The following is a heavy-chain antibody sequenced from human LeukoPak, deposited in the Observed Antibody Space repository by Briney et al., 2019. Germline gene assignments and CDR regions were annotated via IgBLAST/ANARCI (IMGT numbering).Heavy chain of an antibody. CDR1: GFTSNSYG. J-gene: IGHJ6*04. V-gene: IGHV3-48*04. CDR3: AELGITMIGGV. Sequence: GGSLRLSCAASGFTSNSYGMHWVRQAPGKGLEWVSYISSSGSTIYYADSVKGRFTISRDNAKNSLYLQMNSLRAEDTAVYYCAELGITMIGGVWGKGTTVTISS. CDR2: ISSSGSTI. D-gene: IGHD3-10*02.